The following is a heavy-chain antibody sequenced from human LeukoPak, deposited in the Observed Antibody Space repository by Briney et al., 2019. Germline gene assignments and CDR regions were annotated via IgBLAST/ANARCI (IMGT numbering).Heavy chain of an antibody. J-gene: IGHJ5*02. CDR3: ARGSGSYYNVGWFDP. Sequence: ASVKVSCKASGYTFTSYAMHWVRQAPGQRLEWMGWINAGNGNTKYSQKFQGRVTITRDTSASTAYMELSSLRSEDTAVYYCARGSGSYYNVGWFDPWGQGTLVTVSS. CDR2: INAGNGNT. V-gene: IGHV1-3*01. CDR1: GYTFTSYA. D-gene: IGHD3-10*01.